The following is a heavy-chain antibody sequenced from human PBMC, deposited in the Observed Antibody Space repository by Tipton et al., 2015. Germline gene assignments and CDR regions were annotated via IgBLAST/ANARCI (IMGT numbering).Heavy chain of an antibody. Sequence: TLSLTCTISGDSISSDYWWSWVRQPPGKGLEWIGEIFHTGNTNYNPSLMSRLTISVDKSKNQFSLKLSSVTAADTAVYFCARDGRYDILTGHSPQYGMDVWGQGTTVTVSS. CDR3: ARDGRYDILTGHSPQYGMDV. CDR1: GDSISSDYW. V-gene: IGHV4-4*01. D-gene: IGHD3-9*01. CDR2: IFHTGNT. J-gene: IGHJ6*02.